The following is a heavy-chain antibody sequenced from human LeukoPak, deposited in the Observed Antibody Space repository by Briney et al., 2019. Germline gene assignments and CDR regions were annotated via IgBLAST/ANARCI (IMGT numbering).Heavy chain of an antibody. CDR3: AKDLGSSGWYIDH. J-gene: IGHJ4*02. V-gene: IGHV3-23*01. D-gene: IGHD6-19*01. Sequence: PGGSLRPSCAASGFTFSSYWMHWVRQAPGKGLEWVSSNSGGSSYYADSVKGRFIISRDNSRNTLYLQMNSLRAEDTAVYYCAKDLGSSGWYIDHWGQGTLVTVSS. CDR2: NSGGSS. CDR1: GFTFSSYW.